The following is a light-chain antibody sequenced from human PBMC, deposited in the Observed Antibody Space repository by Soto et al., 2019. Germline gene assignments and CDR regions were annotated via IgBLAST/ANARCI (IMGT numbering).Light chain of an antibody. J-gene: IGKJ5*01. CDR2: DAS. V-gene: IGKV3-20*01. CDR1: QSVSGAY. Sequence: EIVLTQSPGTLSLSPGERATLSCRASQSVSGAYLAWYQQKPGQAPRLLIYDASSRATGIPDRFSGSGSGTDFTLTISRLEPEDFAVFYCQHYDSLPITFGQGTRLEIK. CDR3: QHYDSLPIT.